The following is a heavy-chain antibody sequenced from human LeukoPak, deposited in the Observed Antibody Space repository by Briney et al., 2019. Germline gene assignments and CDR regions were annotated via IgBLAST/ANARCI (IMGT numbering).Heavy chain of an antibody. CDR2: ISSESTHI. J-gene: IGHJ4*02. V-gene: IGHV3-21*06. CDR3: ARFETVAAKPFEY. CDR1: GFTFSSYA. D-gene: IGHD6-19*01. Sequence: GGSLRLSCAASGFTFSSYAMSWVRQAPGKGLEWVSSISSESTHILYAEPVKGRFTISRDNAENLLYLQMNSLRAEDTAVYYCARFETVAAKPFEYWGQGTLVTVSS.